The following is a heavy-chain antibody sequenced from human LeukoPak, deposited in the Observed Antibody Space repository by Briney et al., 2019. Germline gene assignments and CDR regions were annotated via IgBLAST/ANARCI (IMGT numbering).Heavy chain of an antibody. CDR2: ISSSSSYI. V-gene: IGHV3-21*01. D-gene: IGHD3-10*01. J-gene: IGHJ5*02. Sequence: GGSLRLSCAASGFTFSSYSMNWVRQAPGKGLEWVSSISSSSSYIYYADSVKGRFTISRDNAKNSLYLQMNRLRADDTAVYYCARDRSQEFDPWGQGTLVTVSS. CDR3: ARDRSQEFDP. CDR1: GFTFSSYS.